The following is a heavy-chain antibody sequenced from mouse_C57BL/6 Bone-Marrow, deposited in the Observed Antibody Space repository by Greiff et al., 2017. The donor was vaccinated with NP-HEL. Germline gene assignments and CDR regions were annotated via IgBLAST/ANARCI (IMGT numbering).Heavy chain of an antibody. CDR3: ARSSSLDGYYSFAY. CDR2: IRNKANGYTT. V-gene: IGHV7-3*01. Sequence: DVQLVESGGGLVQPGGSLSLSCAASGFTFTDYYMSWVRQPPGKALEWLGFIRNKANGYTTEYSASVKGRFTISRDNSQSILYLQMNALRAEDSATYYCARSSSLDGYYSFAYWGQGTLVTVSA. CDR1: GFTFTDYY. J-gene: IGHJ3*01. D-gene: IGHD2-3*01.